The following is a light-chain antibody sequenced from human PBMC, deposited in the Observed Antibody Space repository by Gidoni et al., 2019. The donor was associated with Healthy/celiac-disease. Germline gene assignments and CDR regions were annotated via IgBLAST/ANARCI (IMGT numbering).Light chain of an antibody. CDR2: EGS. CDR1: SSDVGSYTL. CDR3: CSYAGSSTLV. V-gene: IGLV2-23*01. J-gene: IGLJ2*01. Sequence: QSALTQPASVSGSPGQSITISCTGTSSDVGSYTLVSWYQQHPGKAPQLMIYEGSKRPSGVANRFTGSKSGNTASLTISGLQAEDEAEYYCCSYAGSSTLVFGGGTKLTVL.